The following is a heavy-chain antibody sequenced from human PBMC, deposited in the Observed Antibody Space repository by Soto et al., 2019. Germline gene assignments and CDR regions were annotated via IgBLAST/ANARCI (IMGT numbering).Heavy chain of an antibody. CDR2: ISISSSDR. J-gene: IGHJ4*01. CDR1: GFTLRTYT. Sequence: GGSLRLSCAASGFTLRTYTMNWVRQAPGKGLEWVSSISISSSDRYYADSVRGRFTISRDNAKNALYLQMNSLRADDTAVYFCVRGMDPLFGGQGTLVTVSS. CDR3: VRGMDPLF. V-gene: IGHV3-21*06.